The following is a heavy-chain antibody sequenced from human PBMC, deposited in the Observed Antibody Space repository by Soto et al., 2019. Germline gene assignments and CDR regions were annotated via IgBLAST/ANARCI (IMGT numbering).Heavy chain of an antibody. J-gene: IGHJ6*01. V-gene: IGHV3-30*18. CDR3: AKDFIAVAHRSYGMDV. Sequence: QVQLVESGGGVVQPGRSLRLSCAASGFTFSSYGMHWVRQAPGKGLEWVAVISYDGSNKYYADSVKGRFTISRDNSKNTLYLQMNSLRAEDTAVYYCAKDFIAVAHRSYGMDVW. CDR1: GFTFSSYG. CDR2: ISYDGSNK. D-gene: IGHD6-19*01.